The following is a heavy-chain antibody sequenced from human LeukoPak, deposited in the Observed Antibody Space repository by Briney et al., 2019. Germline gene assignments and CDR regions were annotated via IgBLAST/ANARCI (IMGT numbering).Heavy chain of an antibody. D-gene: IGHD3-10*02. CDR2: VSTTGGST. Sequence: PGGSLRLSCGASSFTFSSYVMSWVRQAPGKGLEWVSTVSTTGGSTYYADSVKGRFTISRDNSKNTLYLQMGSLRAEDMAVYYCARVSEMFGFYYYYYMDVWGKGTTVTVSS. CDR1: SFTFSSYV. CDR3: ARVSEMFGFYYYYYMDV. V-gene: IGHV3-23*01. J-gene: IGHJ6*03.